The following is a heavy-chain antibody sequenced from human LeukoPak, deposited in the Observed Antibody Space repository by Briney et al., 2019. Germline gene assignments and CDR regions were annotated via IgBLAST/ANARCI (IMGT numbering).Heavy chain of an antibody. J-gene: IGHJ5*02. V-gene: IGHV3-30*18. CDR3: AKDPYGSGMNWFDT. CDR1: RFTFSSYG. Sequence: PGRSLRLSCAASRFTFSSYGMHWVRQAPGKGLEWVAVISYDGSNKYYADSVKGRFTISRDNSKNTLYLQMNSLRAEDTAVYYCAKDPYGSGMNWFDTWGQGNLVIVSS. D-gene: IGHD3-10*01. CDR2: ISYDGSNK.